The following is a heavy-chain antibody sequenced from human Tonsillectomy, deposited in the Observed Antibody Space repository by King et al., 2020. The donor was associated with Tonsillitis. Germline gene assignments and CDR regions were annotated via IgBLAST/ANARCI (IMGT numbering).Heavy chain of an antibody. J-gene: IGHJ5*02. CDR1: GGSISSYY. V-gene: IGHV4-59*08. CDR3: ARLNDWFDP. CDR2: IYYSGST. Sequence: VQLQESGPGLVKPSETLSLTCIVSGGSISSYYWSWIRQPPGKGLEWIGYIYYSGSTNYNPSLKSRVTISVDTSKNQFSLKLSSVTAADTAVYYCARLNDWFDPWGLGTLVTVSS.